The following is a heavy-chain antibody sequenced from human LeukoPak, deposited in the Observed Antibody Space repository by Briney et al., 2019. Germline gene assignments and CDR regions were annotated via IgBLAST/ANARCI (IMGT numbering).Heavy chain of an antibody. V-gene: IGHV4-34*01. CDR3: ARARTSYDYVWGSYRYTHFDY. CDR2: INHNRST. Sequence: SETLSLTCAVYGGSFSGYYWSWIRQPPGKGLEWIGKINHNRSTNYNPSLKSRVTMSVDTSKNQFSLKLSSVTAADTAVYYCARARTSYDYVWGSYRYTHFDYWGQGTLVTVSS. D-gene: IGHD3-16*02. J-gene: IGHJ4*02. CDR1: GGSFSGYY.